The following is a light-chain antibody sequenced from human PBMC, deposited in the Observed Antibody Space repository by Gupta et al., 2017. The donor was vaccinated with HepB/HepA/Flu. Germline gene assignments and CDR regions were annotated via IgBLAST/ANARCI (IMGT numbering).Light chain of an antibody. CDR3: QQYNKRPLT. J-gene: IGKJ4*01. Sequence: EIVMTPSPGTLSVSPGERATLSCRASQSISSDFAWYQQKPGQAPRLLIYGASTRATGIPARFSGSGSGTEFTLTISSLQSEDFAVYFCQQYNKRPLTFGGGTKVEIK. CDR2: GAS. CDR1: QSISSD. V-gene: IGKV3-15*01.